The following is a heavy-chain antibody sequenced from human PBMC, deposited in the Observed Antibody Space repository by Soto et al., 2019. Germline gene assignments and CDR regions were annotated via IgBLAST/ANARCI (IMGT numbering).Heavy chain of an antibody. V-gene: IGHV4-59*01. J-gene: IGHJ6*02. CDR2: IYFSGSA. CDR1: GGYINNDY. D-gene: IGHD3-10*01. Sequence: SETLSLTCTVSGGYINNDYWSWVRQPPGKGLGWIGYIYFSGSADYNPSLKSRVTISVDTSKNQFSLQLRSVTAADTAVYYYARDIALPHEVYAGRSLDVWGQGTTVTVSS. CDR3: ARDIALPHEVYAGRSLDV.